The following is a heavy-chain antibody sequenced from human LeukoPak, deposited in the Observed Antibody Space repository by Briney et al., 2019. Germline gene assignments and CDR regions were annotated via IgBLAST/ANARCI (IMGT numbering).Heavy chain of an antibody. CDR3: AREEWELLAFDY. CDR2: IYYSGST. CDR1: GGSISSGGYY. J-gene: IGHJ4*02. V-gene: IGHV4-31*03. D-gene: IGHD1-26*01. Sequence: SETLSLTCTVSGGSISSGGYYWSWIRQHPGKGLEWIGYIYYSGSTYYNPSLKSRVTISVDTSKNQFSLKLSSVTAADTAVYYCAREEWELLAFDYWGQGTLVTVSS.